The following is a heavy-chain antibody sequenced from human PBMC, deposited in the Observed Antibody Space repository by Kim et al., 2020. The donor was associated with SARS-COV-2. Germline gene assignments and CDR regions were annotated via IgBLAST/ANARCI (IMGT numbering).Heavy chain of an antibody. V-gene: IGHV3-30-3*01. CDR3: AREALDSFDY. CDR1: GFTFNNYA. J-gene: IGHJ4*02. CDR2: ISFDGRSK. D-gene: IGHD3-9*01. Sequence: GGSLRLSCGASGFTFNNYAMHWVRQAPGKGLEWVAFISFDGRSKFYADSVKGRLTISRDNPKNTLYLQMNRLRDEDTALYYCAREALDSFDYWGQGTLVT.